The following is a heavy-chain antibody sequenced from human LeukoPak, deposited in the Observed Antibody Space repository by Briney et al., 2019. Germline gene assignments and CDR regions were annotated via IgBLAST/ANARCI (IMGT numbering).Heavy chain of an antibody. CDR1: GYTFTSYG. CDR3: ARVYYDFWSGYAPTPLYYFDY. V-gene: IGHV1-18*01. Sequence: ASVKVSCKASGYTFTSYGISWVRQAPGQGLEWMGWISAYNGNTNYAQKLQGRVTMTTDTSTSTAYMELRSLRSDDTAVYYCARVYYDFWSGYAPTPLYYFDYWGQGTLVTVSS. D-gene: IGHD3-3*01. J-gene: IGHJ4*02. CDR2: ISAYNGNT.